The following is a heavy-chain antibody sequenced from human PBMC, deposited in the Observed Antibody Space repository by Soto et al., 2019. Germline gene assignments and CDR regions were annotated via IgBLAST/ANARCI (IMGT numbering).Heavy chain of an antibody. Sequence: ASVKVSCKASGGTFSSYAISWVRQAPGQGLEWMGGINAGNGNTKYSQKFQGRVTITRDTSASTAYMELSGLRSEDTAVYYCARTSGYYFYDSWGQGTPVTVSS. CDR3: ARTSGYYFYDS. J-gene: IGHJ4*02. CDR2: INAGNGNT. D-gene: IGHD3-22*01. CDR1: GGTFSSYA. V-gene: IGHV1-3*01.